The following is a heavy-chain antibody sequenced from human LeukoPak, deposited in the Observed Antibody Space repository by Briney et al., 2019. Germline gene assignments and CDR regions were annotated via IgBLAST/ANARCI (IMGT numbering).Heavy chain of an antibody. CDR3: ARAKGSSSGPHNWFDP. J-gene: IGHJ5*02. V-gene: IGHV4-34*01. CDR1: GGSFSGYY. D-gene: IGHD6-6*01. Sequence: PSETLSLTCAVYGGSFSGYYWSWIRQPPGKGLEWIGEINHSGSTNYNPSLKSRVTISVDTSKNQFSLKLSSVTAADTAVYYCARAKGSSSGPHNWFDPWGQGTLVTVSS. CDR2: INHSGST.